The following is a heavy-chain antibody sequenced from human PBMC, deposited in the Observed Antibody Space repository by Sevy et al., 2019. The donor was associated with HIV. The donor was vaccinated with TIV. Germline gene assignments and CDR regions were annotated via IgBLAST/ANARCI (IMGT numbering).Heavy chain of an antibody. CDR3: ASEGATSPIFNWFDP. D-gene: IGHD1-26*01. CDR1: GFTFSSYS. CDR2: ISSSSSYI. J-gene: IGHJ5*02. Sequence: GGSLRLSCAASGFTFSSYSMNWVRQAPGKGLEWVSSISSSSSYIYYADSVKGRFTISRDNAKNSLYLQMNSLRAEDTAVYYCASEGATSPIFNWFDPWGQRTLVTVSS. V-gene: IGHV3-21*01.